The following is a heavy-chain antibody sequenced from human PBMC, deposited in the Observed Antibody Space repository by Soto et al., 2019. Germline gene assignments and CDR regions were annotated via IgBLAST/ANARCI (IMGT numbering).Heavy chain of an antibody. CDR2: INPSGGST. D-gene: IGHD2-15*01. CDR1: GYTFTSYY. V-gene: IGHV1-46*01. CDR3: ARVVDCGGGSCPTGNCFDP. Sequence: ASVKVSCKASGYTFTSYYIHWVRQAPGQGLEWMGIINPSGGSTSYAQKFQGRVTMTRDTSTSTVYMELSSLRSEDTAVYYCARVVDCGGGSCPTGNCFDPWGQGTLVTVSS. J-gene: IGHJ5*02.